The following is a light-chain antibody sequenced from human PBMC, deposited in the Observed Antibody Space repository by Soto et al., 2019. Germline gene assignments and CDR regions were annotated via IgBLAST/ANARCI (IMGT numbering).Light chain of an antibody. CDR2: DTS. CDR3: LLSYGPPWV. Sequence: QAVVTQEPSLPVAPGGTGTLTCGSDTGAVTGTHWPYWVQQRPGQAPRTLIYDTSTKPSWTPARFSGSLLGGKAALTLSGAQPEDEADYYCLLSYGPPWVFGGGTKLTVL. V-gene: IGLV7-46*01. CDR1: TGAVTGTHW. J-gene: IGLJ3*02.